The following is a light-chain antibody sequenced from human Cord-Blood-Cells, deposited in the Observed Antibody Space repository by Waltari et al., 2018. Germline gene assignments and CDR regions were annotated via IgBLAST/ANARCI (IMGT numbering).Light chain of an antibody. J-gene: IGLJ2*01. Sequence: QSALTQPRSVSGSPGQSVTISCTGTSSDVGGYTYVSWYQQHPGKAPKLMIYGVSKRPSGVPDRFSGSKSGNTASLTISGLQAEDEADYYCCSYAGSYTLVFGGGTKLTVL. CDR3: CSYAGSYTLV. CDR1: SSDVGGYTY. CDR2: GVS. V-gene: IGLV2-11*01.